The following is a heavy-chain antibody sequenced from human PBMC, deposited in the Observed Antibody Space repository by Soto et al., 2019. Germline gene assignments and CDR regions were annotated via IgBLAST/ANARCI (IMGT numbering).Heavy chain of an antibody. D-gene: IGHD3-22*01. Sequence: SETLSLTCTVSGGSISSYYGSWIRQPPGKGLEWIGYIYYSGSTNYNPSLKSRVTISVDTSKNQFSLKLSSVTAADTAVYYCARTDYYYDISGYAPDAFDIWGRGTMVTVSS. CDR1: GGSISSYY. CDR2: IYYSGST. J-gene: IGHJ3*02. V-gene: IGHV4-59*01. CDR3: ARTDYYYDISGYAPDAFDI.